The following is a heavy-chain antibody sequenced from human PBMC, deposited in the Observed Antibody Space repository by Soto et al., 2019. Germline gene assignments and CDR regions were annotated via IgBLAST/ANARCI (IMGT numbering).Heavy chain of an antibody. D-gene: IGHD1-26*01. Sequence: QVQLQQWGAGLLKPSETLSLTCAVYGGSFSGYYWSWIRQPPGKGLGWLGEINHSGSTNYNPSLKSRVTISVYTSSSHFTLKLSSVTAAATAVYYGARGPFVGANSYQRYYYYGMDVWGQGATVTVSS. CDR3: ARGPFVGANSYQRYYYYGMDV. CDR2: INHSGST. J-gene: IGHJ6*02. V-gene: IGHV4-34*01. CDR1: GGSFSGYY.